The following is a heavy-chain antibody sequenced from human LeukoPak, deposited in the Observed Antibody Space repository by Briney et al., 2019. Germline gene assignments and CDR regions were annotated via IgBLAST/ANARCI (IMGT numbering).Heavy chain of an antibody. J-gene: IGHJ6*02. Sequence: SQTVSLTCTVSGGSISSGSYYWSWIRQPAGKGLEWIGRIYSSGSTDYNPSLKSRVTISVDTSKNQFSLKLNSVTAADTAVYYCARDDYGDSGYYYFGMDVWGQGTTVTVSS. CDR1: GGSISSGSYY. CDR2: IYSSGST. V-gene: IGHV4-61*02. D-gene: IGHD4-17*01. CDR3: ARDDYGDSGYYYFGMDV.